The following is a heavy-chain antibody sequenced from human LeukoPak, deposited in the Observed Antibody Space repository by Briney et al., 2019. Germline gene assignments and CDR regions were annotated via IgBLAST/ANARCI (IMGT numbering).Heavy chain of an antibody. J-gene: IGHJ6*02. CDR2: IYYSGSA. V-gene: IGHV4-39*07. CDR3: ARDGTTYYYGSGGYYNPPSDYYYYYGMDV. CDR1: GGSINSSSYY. D-gene: IGHD3-10*01. Sequence: SETLSLTCTVSGGSINSSSYYWGWIRQPPGKGLEWIGRIYYSGSAYYNPSLKSRVTISVDTSKNQFSLRLSSVTAADTAVYYCARDGTTYYYGSGGYYNPPSDYYYYYGMDVWGQGTTVTVSS.